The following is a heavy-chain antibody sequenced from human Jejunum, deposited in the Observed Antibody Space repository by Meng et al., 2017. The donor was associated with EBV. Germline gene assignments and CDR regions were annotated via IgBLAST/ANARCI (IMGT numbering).Heavy chain of an antibody. CDR1: GDSVSGYNY. Sequence: QEPGPGLLKPSETLSPTCCVFGDSVSGYNYWTWIRQPPGKGLEWIGNMYYTGKAIYKPSLQSRVTISVDTSKNQFSLRVTSVTAADTAIYYCARGRGYDYGDSWGQGTLVTVSS. J-gene: IGHJ5*02. D-gene: IGHD4/OR15-4a*01. V-gene: IGHV4-61*01. CDR2: MYYTGKA. CDR3: ARGRGYDYGDS.